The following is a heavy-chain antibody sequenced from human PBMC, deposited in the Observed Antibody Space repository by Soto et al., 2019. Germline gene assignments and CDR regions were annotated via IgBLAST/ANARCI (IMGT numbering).Heavy chain of an antibody. CDR2: ISYDGSNK. V-gene: IGHV3-30*18. D-gene: IGHD1-26*01. CDR1: GFTFSSYG. J-gene: IGHJ3*02. CDR3: AKDDSRIVGAIEYAFDI. Sequence: GGSLRLSCAASGFTFSSYGMHWVRQAPGKGLEWVAVISYDGSNKYYADSVKGRFTISRDNSKNTLYLQMNSLRAEDTAVYYCAKDDSRIVGAIEYAFDIWGQGTMVTVSS.